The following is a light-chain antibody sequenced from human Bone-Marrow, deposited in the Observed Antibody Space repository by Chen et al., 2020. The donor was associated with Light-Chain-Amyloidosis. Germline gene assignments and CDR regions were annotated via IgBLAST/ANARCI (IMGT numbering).Light chain of an antibody. CDR2: DDS. V-gene: IGLV3-21*02. CDR1: NIGSTS. CDR3: QVWDRSSDRPV. Sequence: SYVLTQPSSVSVAPGQTATIACVGNNIGSTSVHWYQQTPGQDPLLVVYDDSDRPSGIPERLSGSNSGNTATLTISRGEAGDEADYYCQVWDRSSDRPVFGGGTKLTVL. J-gene: IGLJ3*02.